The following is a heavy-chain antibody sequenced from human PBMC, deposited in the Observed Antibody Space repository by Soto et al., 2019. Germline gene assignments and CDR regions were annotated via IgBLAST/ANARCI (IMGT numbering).Heavy chain of an antibody. V-gene: IGHV3-33*01. Sequence: GGSLRLSCAASGFTFSSYGMHWVRQAPGKGLEWVAVIWYDGSNKYYADSVKGRFTISRDNSKNTLYLQMNSLRAEDTAVYYCARDPRANSWYFDLWGRGTLVTVSS. CDR1: GFTFSSYG. CDR2: IWYDGSNK. J-gene: IGHJ2*01. CDR3: ARDPRANSWYFDL. D-gene: IGHD1-26*01.